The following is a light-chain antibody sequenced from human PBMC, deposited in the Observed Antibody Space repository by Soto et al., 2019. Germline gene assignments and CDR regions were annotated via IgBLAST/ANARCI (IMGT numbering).Light chain of an antibody. J-gene: IGKJ1*01. V-gene: IGKV3D-15*01. CDR1: ESINSN. CDR2: AAS. Sequence: EAVLTQSPASLSVSPGERGSLSCRASESINSNLAWYQQKPGQPPRLLMYAASTRATDIPARFSGSGSEKEFTLTINGIQAEDFAVYYCQKYNFWPRTFGQGTKVEIK. CDR3: QKYNFWPRT.